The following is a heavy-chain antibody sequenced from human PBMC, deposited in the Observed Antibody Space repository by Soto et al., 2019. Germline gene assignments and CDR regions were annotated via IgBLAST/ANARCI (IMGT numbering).Heavy chain of an antibody. CDR1: GYTFTRNG. V-gene: IGHV1-18*01. D-gene: IGHD2-2*01. CDR2: ISPNSGNI. Sequence: QVHLVQSGAEVKKPGASVNVSCKTSGYTFTRNGISWVRQAPGQGLEWMGWISPNSGNIKYAQKLQGRVIMTTDTATSTAYMELRSLTSHDTAVYYFVKDRDSTSWPNSDVWGRGTKVTVSS. CDR3: VKDRDSTSWPNSDV. J-gene: IGHJ6*01.